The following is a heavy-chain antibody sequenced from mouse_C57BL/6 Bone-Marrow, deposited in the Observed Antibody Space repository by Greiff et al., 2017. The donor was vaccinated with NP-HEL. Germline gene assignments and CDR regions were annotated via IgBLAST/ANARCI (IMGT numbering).Heavy chain of an antibody. Sequence: EVQGVESGEGLVKPGGSLKLSCAASGFTFSSYAMSWVRQTPEKRLEWVAYISSGGDYIYYADTVKGRFTISRDNARNTLYLQMSSLKSEDTAMYYCTRDHEGVYGNYGSALWFAYWGKGTLVTVSA. CDR3: TRDHEGVYGNYGSALWFAY. CDR2: ISSGGDYI. V-gene: IGHV5-9-1*02. CDR1: GFTFSSYA. J-gene: IGHJ3*01. D-gene: IGHD2-1*01.